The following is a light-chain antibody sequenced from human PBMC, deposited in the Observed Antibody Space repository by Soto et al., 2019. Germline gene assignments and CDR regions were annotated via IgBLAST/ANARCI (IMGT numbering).Light chain of an antibody. CDR2: SNN. Sequence: SVVTQPPSASGTPGQRVTISFSGSSSNIGSNYVSWYQHLPGTAPKLLIYSNNQRPSGVPDRFSGSKSGTSASLAISGLRSEDEADYYCAAWDSSLSGHVFGTGTKVTVL. CDR1: SSNIGSNY. V-gene: IGLV1-47*02. J-gene: IGLJ1*01. CDR3: AAWDSSLSGHV.